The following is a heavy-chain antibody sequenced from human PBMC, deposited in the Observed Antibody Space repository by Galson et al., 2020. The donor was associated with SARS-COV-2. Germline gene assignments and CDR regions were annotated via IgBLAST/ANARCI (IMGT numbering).Heavy chain of an antibody. V-gene: IGHV4-31*03. D-gene: IGHD3-3*02. J-gene: IGHJ3*01. CDR2: IYYSGGT. CDR3: ARTKPGSINSAGWAFDV. CDR1: GGSINSGAYY. Sequence: SETLSLTCTVSGGSINSGAYYWSWIRQHPEKGLEWIGYIYYSGGTLSNPSLKSRVTLSVDTSKNQFSLKMSSLAAADTAVYYCARTKPGSINSAGWAFDVWGQGTMVTVS.